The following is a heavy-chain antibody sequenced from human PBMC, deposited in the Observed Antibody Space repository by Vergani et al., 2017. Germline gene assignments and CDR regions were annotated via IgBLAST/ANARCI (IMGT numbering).Heavy chain of an antibody. V-gene: IGHV3-33*08. J-gene: IGHJ3*02. CDR1: GFTFSSYA. D-gene: IGHD5-12*01. CDR3: ARDGYDKAFDI. Sequence: QVQLVESGGGVVQPGRSLRLSCAASGFTFSSYAMHWVRQAPGKGLEWVAVIWYDGSNKYYADSVKGRFTISRDNSKNTLQLHMNSLRAEDAAVYYCARDGYDKAFDIWGQGTMVTVSS. CDR2: IWYDGSNK.